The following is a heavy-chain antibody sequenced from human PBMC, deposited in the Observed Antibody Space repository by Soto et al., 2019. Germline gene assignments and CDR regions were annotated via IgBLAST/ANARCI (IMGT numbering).Heavy chain of an antibody. CDR1: GFTFNSYG. CDR3: ARDRTSNHYSDD. J-gene: IGHJ4*02. V-gene: IGHV3-33*01. Sequence: GGSLRLSCAASGFTFNSYGMHWVRQSPGKGLEWVAVIWSDASGKFYADSVRGRFTISRDNSKNTLYLQMNSLRAEDSAVYYCARDRTSNHYSDDWGQGTLVTVSS. CDR2: IWSDASGK. D-gene: IGHD1-7*01.